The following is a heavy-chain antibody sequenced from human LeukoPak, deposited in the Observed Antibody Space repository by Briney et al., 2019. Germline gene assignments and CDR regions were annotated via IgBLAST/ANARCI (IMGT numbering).Heavy chain of an antibody. CDR1: GFTVSSNY. Sequence: GGSLRLSCAASGFTVSSNYMSWVRQAPGKXXXXXXXXYSGGSTYYADSVKGRFAISRDNSKNTLYLQMNSLRAEDTAVYYCARDGGYSSGRGAFDIWGQGTMVTVSS. J-gene: IGHJ3*02. CDR2: XYSGGST. D-gene: IGHD6-19*01. CDR3: ARDGGYSSGRGAFDI. V-gene: IGHV3-53*01.